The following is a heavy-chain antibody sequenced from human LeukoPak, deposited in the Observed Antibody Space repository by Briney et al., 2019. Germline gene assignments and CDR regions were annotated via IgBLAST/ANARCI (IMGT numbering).Heavy chain of an antibody. V-gene: IGHV3-64*02. CDR2: ISSDVGST. J-gene: IGHJ1*01. Sequence: GGSLRLSCAASGLSFSTSAMHWVRQAPGKGLEYVAAISSDVGSTYHADSVEGRFTISRDNSKNTLYLQMGSLRTEDMAMYYCARSSDTRFGELVLWGQGTLVTVSS. D-gene: IGHD3-16*01. CDR1: GLSFSTSA. CDR3: ARSSDTRFGELVL.